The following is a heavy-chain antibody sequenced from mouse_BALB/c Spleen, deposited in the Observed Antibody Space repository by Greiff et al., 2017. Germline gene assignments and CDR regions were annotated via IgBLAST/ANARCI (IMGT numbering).Heavy chain of an antibody. D-gene: IGHD2-3*01. CDR2: IYPGNVNT. J-gene: IGHJ2*01. V-gene: IGHV1S56*01. CDR3: ARDGMTH. CDR1: GYTFTSYY. Sequence: QVHVKQSGPELVKPGASVRISCKASGYTFTSYYIHWVKQRPGQGLEWIGWIYPGNVNTKYNEKFKGKATLTADKSSSTAYMQLSSLTSEDSAVYFCARDGMTHWGQGTTLTVSS.